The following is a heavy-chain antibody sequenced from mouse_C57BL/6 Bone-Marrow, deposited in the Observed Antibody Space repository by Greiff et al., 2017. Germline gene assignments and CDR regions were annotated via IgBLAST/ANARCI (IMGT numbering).Heavy chain of an antibody. V-gene: IGHV1-47*01. D-gene: IGHD1-1*01. J-gene: IGHJ2*01. CDR2: FHPYNDDT. CDR3: ARGYYGSSPYYFDY. Sequence: VHLVESGAELVKPGASVKMSCKASGYTFTTYPIEWMKQNHGKSLEWIGNFHPYNDDTKYNEKFKGKATLTVEKSSSTVYLELSRLTSDDSAVYYCARGYYGSSPYYFDYWGQGTTLTVSS. CDR1: GYTFTTYP.